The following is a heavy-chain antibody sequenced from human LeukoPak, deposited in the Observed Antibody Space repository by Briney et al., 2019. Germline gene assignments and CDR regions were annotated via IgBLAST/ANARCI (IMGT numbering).Heavy chain of an antibody. CDR3: ASQASYCGGDCYPGWFDP. D-gene: IGHD2-21*02. CDR1: GGFISSYY. J-gene: IGHJ5*02. Sequence: SETLSLTCIVSGGFISSYYWSWIRQPPGKGLEWIGYIYTSGSTNYNPSLKSRVTISVDTSKNQFSLKLSSVTAADTAVYYCASQASYCGGDCYPGWFDPWGQGTLVTVSS. CDR2: IYTSGST. V-gene: IGHV4-4*09.